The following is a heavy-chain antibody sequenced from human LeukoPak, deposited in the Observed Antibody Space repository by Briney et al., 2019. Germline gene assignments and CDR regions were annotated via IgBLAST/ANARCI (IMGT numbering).Heavy chain of an antibody. CDR2: ISGSGGST. CDR3: AKEQGIAVAGDWYFDL. CDR1: GFTFSSYA. D-gene: IGHD6-19*01. V-gene: IGHV3-23*01. Sequence: GGSLRLSCAASGFTFSSYAMSWVRQAPGKGLEWVSAISGSGGSTYYADSVKGRFTISRDNSKNTLYLQMNSLRAEDTAVYYCAKEQGIAVAGDWYFDLWGRGTLVTVSS. J-gene: IGHJ2*01.